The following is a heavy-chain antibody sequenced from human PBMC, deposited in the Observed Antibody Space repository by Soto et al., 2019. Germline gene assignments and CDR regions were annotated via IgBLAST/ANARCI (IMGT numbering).Heavy chain of an antibody. CDR1: GFTFSSYA. CDR3: ARAEESQVLLWFGELDSRFDY. CDR2: ISYDGSNK. J-gene: IGHJ4*02. V-gene: IGHV3-30-3*01. D-gene: IGHD3-10*01. Sequence: GGSLRLSCAASGFTFSSYAMHWVRQAPGKGLEWVAVISYDGSNKYYADSVKGRFTISRDNSKNTLYLQMNSLRAEDTAVYYCARAEESQVLLWFGELDSRFDYWGQGTLVTVSS.